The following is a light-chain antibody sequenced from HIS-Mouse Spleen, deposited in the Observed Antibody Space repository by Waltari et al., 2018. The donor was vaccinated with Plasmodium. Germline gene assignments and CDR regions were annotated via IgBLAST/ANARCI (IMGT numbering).Light chain of an antibody. CDR2: CAS. Sequence: DIVMTQSPDSLAVSLGERATINCKSSQSVLYSSNNKNYLAWYQQKPGQPPKLLIYCASTRETGVPDGFSGSGAGTDFTLTIRSLQAEDGAVYYCQQYDSTPYTFGQGTKLEIK. CDR1: QSVLYSSNNKNY. CDR3: QQYDSTPYT. J-gene: IGKJ2*01. V-gene: IGKV4-1*01.